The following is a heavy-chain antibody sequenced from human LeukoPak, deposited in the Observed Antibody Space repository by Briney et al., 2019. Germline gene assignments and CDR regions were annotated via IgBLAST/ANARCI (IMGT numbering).Heavy chain of an antibody. J-gene: IGHJ4*02. CDR3: AKAPNNFWSGATRYFDD. V-gene: IGHV3-23*01. CDR2: ISVSGDST. CDR1: GFTFSSFS. Sequence: GGSLRLSCAASGFTFSSFSMSWVRQAPGKGLEWVSTISVSGDSTNYADSVKGRFTMSRDNSKNTLYLQMNSLRAEDTAVYYCAKAPNNFWSGATRYFDDWGQGTLVTVSS. D-gene: IGHD3-3*01.